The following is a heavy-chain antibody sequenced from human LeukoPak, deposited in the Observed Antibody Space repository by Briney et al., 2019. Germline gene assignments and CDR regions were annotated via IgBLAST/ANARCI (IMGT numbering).Heavy chain of an antibody. V-gene: IGHV1-69*05. D-gene: IGHD6-19*01. J-gene: IGHJ3*02. Sequence: SVKVSCKASGGTFSSYAISWVRQAPGQGLEWMGRIIPIFGTANYAQKFLGRVTITTDESTSTAYMELSSLRSEDTAVYYCAVCIAVAPTKNAFDIWGQGTMVTVSS. CDR1: GGTFSSYA. CDR2: IIPIFGTA. CDR3: AVCIAVAPTKNAFDI.